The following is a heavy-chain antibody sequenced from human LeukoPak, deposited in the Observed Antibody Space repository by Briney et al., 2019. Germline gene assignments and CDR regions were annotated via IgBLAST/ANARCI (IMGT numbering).Heavy chain of an antibody. CDR3: ARESRGYSYDRPFDY. D-gene: IGHD5-18*01. Sequence: ASVKVSCKASGYTFTGYYMHWVRQAPGQGLEWMGWINPNSGGTNYAQKFQGWVTMTRDTSISTAYMELSRLRSDDTAVYYCARESRGYSYDRPFDYWGQGTLVTVSS. CDR2: INPNSGGT. J-gene: IGHJ4*02. CDR1: GYTFTGYY. V-gene: IGHV1-2*04.